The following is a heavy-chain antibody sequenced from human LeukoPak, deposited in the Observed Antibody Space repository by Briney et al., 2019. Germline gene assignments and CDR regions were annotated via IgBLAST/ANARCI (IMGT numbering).Heavy chain of an antibody. CDR1: GFTFSSYG. CDR2: IWYDGSNK. J-gene: IGHJ3*02. V-gene: IGHV3-33*06. D-gene: IGHD6-19*01. CDR3: AKDLAYSSGWYDAFDI. Sequence: PGGSLRLSCAASGFTFSSYGMYWVRQAPGKGLEWVAVIWYDGSNKYYADSVKGRFTISRDNSKNTLYLQMNSLRAEDTAVYYCAKDLAYSSGWYDAFDIWGQGTMVTVSS.